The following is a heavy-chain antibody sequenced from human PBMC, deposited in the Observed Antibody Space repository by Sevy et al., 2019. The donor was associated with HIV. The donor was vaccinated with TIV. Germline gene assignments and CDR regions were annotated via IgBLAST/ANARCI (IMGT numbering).Heavy chain of an antibody. CDR1: GFRFSAFG. CDR3: SEVAQFGDGRHHCFSWFGR. V-gene: IGHV3-23*01. CDR2: INGGGGST. D-gene: IGHD2-21*01. J-gene: IGHJ5*02. Sequence: GGSLRLSCVASGFRFSAFGMAWVRQAAGEGLEWVSGINGGGGSTYYRNSVKGRFTVSRDNSTKTVYLQMNTLRADDTAVEYCSEVAQFGDGRHHCFSWFGRWGSATLVTVS.